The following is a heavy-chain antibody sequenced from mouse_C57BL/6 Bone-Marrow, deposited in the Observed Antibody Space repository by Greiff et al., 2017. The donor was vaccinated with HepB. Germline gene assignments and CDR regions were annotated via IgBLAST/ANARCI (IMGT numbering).Heavy chain of an antibody. J-gene: IGHJ4*01. V-gene: IGHV14-3*01. Sequence: EVKLQESVAELVRPGASVKLSCTASGFNIKNTYMHWVKQRPEQGLEWIGRIDPANGNTKYAPKFQGKATITADTSSNTAYLQLSSLTSEDTAIYYCASYYDGYFYAMDYWGQGTSVTVSS. D-gene: IGHD2-3*01. CDR2: IDPANGNT. CDR1: GFNIKNTY. CDR3: ASYYDGYFYAMDY.